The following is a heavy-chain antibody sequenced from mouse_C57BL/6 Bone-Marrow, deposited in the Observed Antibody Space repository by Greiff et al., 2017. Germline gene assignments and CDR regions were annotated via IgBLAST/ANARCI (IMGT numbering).Heavy chain of an antibody. D-gene: IGHD2-3*01. Sequence: EVQLQESGTVLARPGASVKMSCKTSGYTFTSYWMHWVKQRPGQGLEWIGAIYPGNSDTSYNQKFKGKAKLTAVTSARTAYMELSSRTNDDSAVYYCTGRGLLLSFWYFDVWGTGTTVTVSS. V-gene: IGHV1-5*01. CDR3: TGRGLLLSFWYFDV. CDR2: IYPGNSDT. CDR1: GYTFTSYW. J-gene: IGHJ1*03.